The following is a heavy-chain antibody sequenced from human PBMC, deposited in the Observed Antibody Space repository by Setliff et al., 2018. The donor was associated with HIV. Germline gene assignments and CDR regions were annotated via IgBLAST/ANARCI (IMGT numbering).Heavy chain of an antibody. CDR1: GYIFTGFP. CDR3: ARDFPMIVVVIFKGQNYYGMDV. D-gene: IGHD3-22*01. CDR2: INPGNGNT. V-gene: IGHV1-3*01. Sequence: GASVKVSCKASGYIFTGFPMHWVRQAPGQSLEWMGWINPGNGNTNYAQKFQGRVTITRDTSASTAYMELSSLRSDDTAVYYCARDFPMIVVVIFKGQNYYGMDVWGQGTTVTVSS. J-gene: IGHJ6*02.